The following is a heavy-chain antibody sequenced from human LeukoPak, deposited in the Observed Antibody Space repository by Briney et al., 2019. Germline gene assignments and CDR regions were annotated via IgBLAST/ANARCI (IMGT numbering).Heavy chain of an antibody. Sequence: SETLSLTCTVSGGSIRSSSYYWGWIRQPPGKGLEWIGSIYYSGSTYYNPSLKSRVTISVDKSKNQFSLKLSSVTAADTAVYYCARVPLTGYSSGFLDYWGQGTLVTVSS. CDR1: GGSIRSSSYY. CDR2: IYYSGST. D-gene: IGHD6-19*01. J-gene: IGHJ4*02. CDR3: ARVPLTGYSSGFLDY. V-gene: IGHV4-39*07.